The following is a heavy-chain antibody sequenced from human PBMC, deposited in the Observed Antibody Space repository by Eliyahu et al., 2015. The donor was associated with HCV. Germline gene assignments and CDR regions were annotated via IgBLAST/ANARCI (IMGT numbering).Heavy chain of an antibody. CDR1: GGSISSSSYY. D-gene: IGHD1-1*01. CDR2: IYYSGST. Sequence: QLQLQESGPGLVKPSETLSLTCTVSGGSISSSSYYWGWIRQPPGKGLEWIGSIYYSGSTYYNPSLKSRVTISVDTSKNQFSLKLSSVTAADTAVYYCARRPRTTLFDYWGQGTLVTVSS. V-gene: IGHV4-39*01. CDR3: ARRPRTTLFDY. J-gene: IGHJ4*02.